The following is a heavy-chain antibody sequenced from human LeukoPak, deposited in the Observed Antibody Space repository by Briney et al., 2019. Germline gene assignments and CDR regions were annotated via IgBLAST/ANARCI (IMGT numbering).Heavy chain of an antibody. CDR1: GFIFSGSA. D-gene: IGHD3-22*01. CDR2: IRSKADSYAT. CDR3: TRLEGGSGYD. Sequence: GGALRLSRAASGFIFSGSAMHWVRQASGKGLEWVGRIRSKADSYATAYAASVKGRFTMSRDDSKHTAYLQMNSLKTEDTAVYYCTRLEGGSGYDWGQGTLVTVSS. J-gene: IGHJ4*02. V-gene: IGHV3-73*01.